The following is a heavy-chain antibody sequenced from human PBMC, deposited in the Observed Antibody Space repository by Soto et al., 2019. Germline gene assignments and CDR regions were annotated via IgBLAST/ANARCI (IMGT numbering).Heavy chain of an antibody. V-gene: IGHV1-18*01. Sequence: ASVKVSCKASGYTFTSYGISWVRQAPGQGLDWMGWISAYNGNTNYAQKLQGRVTMTTDTSTSTAYMELRSLRSDDTAVYYCARAGETTVTTRYYYYYMDVWGKGTTVTVSS. CDR1: GYTFTSYG. CDR2: ISAYNGNT. CDR3: ARAGETTVTTRYYYYYMDV. D-gene: IGHD4-4*01. J-gene: IGHJ6*03.